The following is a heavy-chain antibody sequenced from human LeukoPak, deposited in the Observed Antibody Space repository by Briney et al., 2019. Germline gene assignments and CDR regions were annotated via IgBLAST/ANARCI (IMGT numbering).Heavy chain of an antibody. CDR1: GFSLSTSGVG. J-gene: IGHJ4*02. V-gene: IGHV2-5*02. CDR2: IYWDDDK. Sequence: SGPTLVKPTQTLTLTCTFSGFSLSTSGVGVGWIRQPPGKALERLALIYWDDDKRYSPSLKSRLTITKDSSKNQVVLTMTNMDPVDTATYYCAHRGTVTTRYVYFDYWGQGTLVTVSS. CDR3: AHRGTVTTRYVYFDY. D-gene: IGHD4-17*01.